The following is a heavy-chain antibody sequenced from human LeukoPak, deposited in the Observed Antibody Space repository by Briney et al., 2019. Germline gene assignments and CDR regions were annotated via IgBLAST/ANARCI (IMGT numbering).Heavy chain of an antibody. J-gene: IGHJ4*02. CDR1: GFTFDDYA. CDR2: ISWNSGSI. CDR3: AKDYHGIAAAGIDY. V-gene: IGHV3-9*01. D-gene: IGHD6-13*01. Sequence: GGSLRLSCAASGFTFDDYAMHWVRQAPGKGLEWVSGISWNSGSIGYADSVKGRFTISRDNSKNTLYLQMNSLRAEDTAVYYCAKDYHGIAAAGIDYWGQGTLVTVSS.